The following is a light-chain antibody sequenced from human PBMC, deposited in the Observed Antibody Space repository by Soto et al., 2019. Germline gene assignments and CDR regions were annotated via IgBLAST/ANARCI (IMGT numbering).Light chain of an antibody. V-gene: IGKV1-5*01. CDR2: GAS. J-gene: IGKJ1*01. Sequence: IQMTQTPCALSASVGGACTSTFRASQSISVSLAWYQQKPGKAPNLLIYGASTLQGGVPSRFSGSGSGTEFTLTVTSLQPEDFATYFCQQYDKYSTFGHGTKVDI. CDR3: QQYDKYST. CDR1: QSISVS.